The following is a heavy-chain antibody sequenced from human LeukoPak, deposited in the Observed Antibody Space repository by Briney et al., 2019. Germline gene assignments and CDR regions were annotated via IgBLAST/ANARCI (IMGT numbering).Heavy chain of an antibody. CDR1: GVSISSSNSY. CDR3: ARQTGSGLFILP. CDR2: IYHSGNT. J-gene: IGHJ4*02. Sequence: SETLSLTCTVSGVSISSSNSYWGWIRQPPGKGLEWIGSIYHSGNTYYNASLKSQVSISIDTSKNQFSLKLTSVTAADTAVYYCARQTGSGLFILPGGQGTLVTVSS. D-gene: IGHD3/OR15-3a*01. V-gene: IGHV4-39*01.